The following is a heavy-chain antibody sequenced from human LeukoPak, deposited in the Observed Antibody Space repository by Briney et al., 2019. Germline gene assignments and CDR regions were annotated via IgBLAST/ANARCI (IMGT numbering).Heavy chain of an antibody. CDR1: GYTFTSNY. V-gene: IGHV1-46*01. J-gene: IGHJ4*02. Sequence: ASVKVSCKAFGYTFTSNYMHWVRQAPGQGPEWMGVISPSGGSTTYAQKFQGRVTMTRNTSISTAYMELSSLRSEDTAVYYCARGRTMVRGVNPSPSGYWGQGTLVTVSS. D-gene: IGHD3-10*01. CDR3: ARGRTMVRGVNPSPSGY. CDR2: ISPSGGST.